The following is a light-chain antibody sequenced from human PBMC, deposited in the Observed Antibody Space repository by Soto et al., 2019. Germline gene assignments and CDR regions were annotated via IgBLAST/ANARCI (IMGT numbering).Light chain of an antibody. Sequence: QLVLTQPASVSGSPGQSITISCTGTSSDVGGYNYVSWYQQHPGKAPRLMIYEVSNRPSGVSNRFSGSKSGNTASLTISGLQVEDEAEYFCGSFTTSRIWVFGGGTKLTVL. CDR1: SSDVGGYNY. CDR3: GSFTTSRIWV. V-gene: IGLV2-14*01. CDR2: EVS. J-gene: IGLJ3*02.